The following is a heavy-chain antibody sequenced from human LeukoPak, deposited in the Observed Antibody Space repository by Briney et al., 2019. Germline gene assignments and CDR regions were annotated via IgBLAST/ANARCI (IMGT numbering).Heavy chain of an antibody. D-gene: IGHD2-15*01. CDR3: ARTMEGYCSGGSCYQYSYYMDV. V-gene: IGHV4-59*01. Sequence: SETLSLTCSVSGYSISSSYYWSWIRQPPGKGLEWIGYIYYSGSTNYNPSLKSRATISVDTSKNQFSLKLTSVTAADTAVYYCARTMEGYCSGGSCYQYSYYMDVWGKGTTVTVSS. CDR2: IYYSGST. J-gene: IGHJ6*03. CDR1: GYSISSSYY.